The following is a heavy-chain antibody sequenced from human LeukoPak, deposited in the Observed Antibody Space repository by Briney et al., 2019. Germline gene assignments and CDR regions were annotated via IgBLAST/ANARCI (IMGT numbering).Heavy chain of an antibody. V-gene: IGHV3-7*01. Sequence: GGSLRLSCLASGFTFNQHSMSWVRQAPVKGLEWVASIRPDGSAVFYVDSVKGRFTFSRDNAKNSLDLQMNSLRAEDTAVYYCARFGLPYSIDLWGQGTMVTVSS. J-gene: IGHJ6*02. CDR3: ARFGLPYSIDL. D-gene: IGHD3/OR15-3a*01. CDR1: GFTFNQHS. CDR2: IRPDGSAV.